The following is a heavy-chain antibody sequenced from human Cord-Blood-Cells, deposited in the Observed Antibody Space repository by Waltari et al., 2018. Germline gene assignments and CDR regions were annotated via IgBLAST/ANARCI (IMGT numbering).Heavy chain of an antibody. CDR3: ARGARGYSGYDWYFDL. J-gene: IGHJ2*01. CDR2: MNPNRGNT. Sequence: QVQLVQSGAEVKKPGASVKVSCKASGYTFTSYDINWVRQATGQGLEWMGWMNPNRGNTGYAQKFQGRVTMTRNTSISTAYMELSSLRSEDTAVYYCARGARGYSGYDWYFDLWGRGTLVTVSS. CDR1: GYTFTSYD. V-gene: IGHV1-8*01. D-gene: IGHD5-12*01.